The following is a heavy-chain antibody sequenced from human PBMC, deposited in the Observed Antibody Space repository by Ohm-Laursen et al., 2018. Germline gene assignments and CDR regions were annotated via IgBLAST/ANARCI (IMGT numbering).Heavy chain of an antibody. CDR2: ISHSGNFE. D-gene: IGHD3-3*01. V-gene: IGHV3-48*03. CDR3: ARDKSLETRAFDV. Sequence: GSLRLSCTASGFTFNSYNMAWVRQAPWKGLEWVSFISHSGNFEQYIDSVKGRFTVSRDGAKSSLYLQMNSLRVDDTAVYYCARDKSLETRAFDVWGQGTVVTVSS. CDR1: GFTFNSYN. J-gene: IGHJ3*01.